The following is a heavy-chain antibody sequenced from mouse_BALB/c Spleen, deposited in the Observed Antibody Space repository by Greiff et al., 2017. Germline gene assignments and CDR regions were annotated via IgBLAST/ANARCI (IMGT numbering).Heavy chain of an antibody. J-gene: IGHJ3*01. CDR3: ARSGPGNPAWFAY. CDR1: GDSITSGY. CDR2: ISYSGST. Sequence: EVQVVESGPSLVKPSQTLSLTCSVTGDSITSGYWNWIRKFPGNKLEYMGYISYSGSTYYNPSLKSRISITRDTSKNQYYLQLNSVTTEDTATYYCARSGPGNPAWFAYWGQGTLVTVSA. D-gene: IGHD2-1*01. V-gene: IGHV3-8*02.